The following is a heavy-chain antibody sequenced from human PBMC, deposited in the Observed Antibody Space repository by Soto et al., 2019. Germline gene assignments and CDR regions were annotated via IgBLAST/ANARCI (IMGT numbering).Heavy chain of an antibody. D-gene: IGHD5-18*01. V-gene: IGHV4-34*01. Sequence: QVQLQQWGAGLLKPSETLSLTCAVYGGSFSGYYWSWIRQPPGKGLEWIGEINHSGSTNYNPSLKSRVTISVDTSKNQFSLKLSSVTAADTAVYYCARGSRVDTAMDGYIYWGQGTLVTVSS. J-gene: IGHJ4*02. CDR1: GGSFSGYY. CDR3: ARGSRVDTAMDGYIY. CDR2: INHSGST.